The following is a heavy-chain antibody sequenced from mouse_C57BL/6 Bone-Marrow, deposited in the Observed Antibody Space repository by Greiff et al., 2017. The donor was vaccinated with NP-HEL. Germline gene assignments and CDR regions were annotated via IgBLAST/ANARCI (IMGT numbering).Heavy chain of an antibody. Sequence: VQLVESGPGLVQPSQSLSITCTVSGFSLTSYGVHWVRQSPGKGLEWLGVIWRGGSTGYNAAFMSRLSITKDNSKSQVFFKMNSLQADDTAIYYCAKKGRNWYFDVWGTGTTVTVSS. CDR1: GFSLTSYG. D-gene: IGHD3-3*01. CDR3: AKKGRNWYFDV. CDR2: IWRGGST. J-gene: IGHJ1*03. V-gene: IGHV2-5*01.